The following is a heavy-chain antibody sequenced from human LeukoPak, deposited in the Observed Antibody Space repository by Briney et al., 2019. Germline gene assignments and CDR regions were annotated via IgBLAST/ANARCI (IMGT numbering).Heavy chain of an antibody. CDR2: IIPILGIA. CDR3: AREGMAPNDAFDI. V-gene: IGHV1-69*04. D-gene: IGHD5-24*01. Sequence: SVKVSCKASGGTFSSYAISWVRQAPGQGLEWMGRIIPILGIANYAQKFQGRVTITADKSTSTAYMELRSLRSDDTAVYYCAREGMAPNDAFDIWGQGTKVTVSS. J-gene: IGHJ3*02. CDR1: GGTFSSYA.